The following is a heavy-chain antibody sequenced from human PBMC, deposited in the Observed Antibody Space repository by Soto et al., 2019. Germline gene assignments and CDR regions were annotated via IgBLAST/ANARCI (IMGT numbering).Heavy chain of an antibody. CDR3: AKDLPAGRGGVYFDY. Sequence: EVQLLESGGGLVQPGGSLRLSCAASGFTFINYAMSWVRQAPGKGLEWVSAVDGSGYSTYYADSVKGRFTISRDNSKNTLYLQMNSLRAEDTAVYFCAKDLPAGRGGVYFDYWGQGALVTVSS. CDR1: GFTFINYA. D-gene: IGHD6-6*01. CDR2: VDGSGYST. V-gene: IGHV3-23*01. J-gene: IGHJ4*02.